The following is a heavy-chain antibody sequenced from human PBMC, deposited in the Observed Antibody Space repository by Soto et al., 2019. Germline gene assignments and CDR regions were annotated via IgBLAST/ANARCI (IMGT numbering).Heavy chain of an antibody. D-gene: IGHD6-13*01. Sequence: QVQLVQSGAEVKKPGSSVKVSCKASGGTFSSYTISWVRQAPGQGLEWMGRIIPILGIANYAQKFQGRVTITADQSTSTAYMQRSSLRSEDTAVYYCGRQGYSSSLGTGIAYWGQGTLVTVSS. J-gene: IGHJ4*02. V-gene: IGHV1-69*02. CDR3: GRQGYSSSLGTGIAY. CDR1: GGTFSSYT. CDR2: IIPILGIA.